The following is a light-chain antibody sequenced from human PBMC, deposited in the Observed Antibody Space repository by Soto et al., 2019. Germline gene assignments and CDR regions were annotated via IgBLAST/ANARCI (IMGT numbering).Light chain of an antibody. J-gene: IGLJ2*01. CDR3: SSYAGSNFVV. Sequence: QSALTQPPSASGSPGQSVTISCTGTSSDVGGYKYVSWYQQHPGKAPKLMIYEVSKRPSGVPDRFSGSKSGNTASLTVSGLQAEDEADYYCSSYAGSNFVVFGGGTKL. V-gene: IGLV2-8*01. CDR1: SSDVGGYKY. CDR2: EVS.